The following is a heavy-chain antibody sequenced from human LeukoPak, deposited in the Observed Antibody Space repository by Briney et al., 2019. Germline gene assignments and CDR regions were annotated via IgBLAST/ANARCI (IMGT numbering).Heavy chain of an antibody. Sequence: SVKVSCKASGGTFSSYAISWVRQAPGQGLEWVGRIIPILGIANYAQKFQGRVTITADKSTSTAYMELSSLRSEDTAVYYCAREEGYGDYPEYFQHWGQGTLVTVSS. V-gene: IGHV1-69*04. CDR2: IIPILGIA. CDR3: AREEGYGDYPEYFQH. CDR1: GGTFSSYA. D-gene: IGHD4-17*01. J-gene: IGHJ1*01.